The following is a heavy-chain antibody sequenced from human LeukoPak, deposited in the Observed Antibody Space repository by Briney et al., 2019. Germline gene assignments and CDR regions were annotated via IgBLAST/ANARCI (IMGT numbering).Heavy chain of an antibody. Sequence: GGSLRLSCAASGFTFSSYWMSWVRQAPGKGLEWVANIKQDGSEKYYVDPVKGRFTISRDNAKNSLYLQMNSLRAEDTAVYHCAREESYDYGDYGTTYYFDYWGQGTLVTVSS. CDR3: AREESYDYGDYGTTYYFDY. V-gene: IGHV3-7*01. D-gene: IGHD4-17*01. CDR1: GFTFSSYW. CDR2: IKQDGSEK. J-gene: IGHJ4*02.